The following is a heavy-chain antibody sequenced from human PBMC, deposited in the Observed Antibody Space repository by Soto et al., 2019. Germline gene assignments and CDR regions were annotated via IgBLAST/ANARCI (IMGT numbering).Heavy chain of an antibody. CDR1: GGSISSGGYY. J-gene: IGHJ6*02. V-gene: IGHV4-31*03. CDR2: IYYSGST. D-gene: IGHD3-3*01. CDR3: ARGVRYDFWSGYPQANYYYGMDV. Sequence: SETLSLTCTVSGGSISSGGYYWSWIRQHPGKGLEWIGYIYYSGSTYYNPSLKSRITISVDTSKNQFSLKLSSVAAADTAVYYCARGVRYDFWSGYPQANYYYGMDVWGQGTTVTVSS.